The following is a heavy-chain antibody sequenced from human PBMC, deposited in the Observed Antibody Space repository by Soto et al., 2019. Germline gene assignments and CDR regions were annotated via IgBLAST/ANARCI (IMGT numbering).Heavy chain of an antibody. D-gene: IGHD4-17*01. V-gene: IGHV3-33*01. CDR1: GFTFSSYG. J-gene: IGHJ4*02. CDR3: ARVNGRYGMGY. Sequence: VQLVESGGGVVQPGRSLRLSCAASGFTFSSYGMHWVRQAPGKGLEWVAVIWYDGSNKYYADSVKGRFTISRDNSKNTLYLQMNSLRAEDTAVYYCARVNGRYGMGYWGQGTLVTVSS. CDR2: IWYDGSNK.